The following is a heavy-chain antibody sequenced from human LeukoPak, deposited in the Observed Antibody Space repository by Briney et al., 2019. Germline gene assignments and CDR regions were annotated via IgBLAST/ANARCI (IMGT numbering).Heavy chain of an antibody. D-gene: IGHD2-21*02. CDR3: ARPNGDFYNWFDT. Sequence: ASVMVSCKASGYTFTGYYIHWVRQAPGQGPEYMGWINPNSGDTNYAQKFRDRVTLTRDTSISTAYMELSNLRSDDTAMYYCARPNGDFYNWFDTWGQGTLVTVSS. V-gene: IGHV1-2*02. CDR2: INPNSGDT. J-gene: IGHJ5*02. CDR1: GYTFTGYY.